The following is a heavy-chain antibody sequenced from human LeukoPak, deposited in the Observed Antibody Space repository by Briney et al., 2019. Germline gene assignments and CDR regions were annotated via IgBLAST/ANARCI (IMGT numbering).Heavy chain of an antibody. J-gene: IGHJ4*02. D-gene: IGHD5-18*01. CDR3: ARGMGYSYGDY. CDR1: GFTFSSYA. Sequence: GGSLRLSCAASGFTFSSYAMHWVRKAPGKGLEYVSAISSNGGSTYYANSVKGRFTISRDNSKNTLYLQMGSLRAEDMAVYYCARGMGYSYGDYWGQGTLVTVSS. V-gene: IGHV3-64*01. CDR2: ISSNGGST.